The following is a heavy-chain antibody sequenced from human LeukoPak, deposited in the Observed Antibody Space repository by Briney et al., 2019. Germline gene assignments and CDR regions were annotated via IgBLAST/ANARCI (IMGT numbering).Heavy chain of an antibody. D-gene: IGHD2-21*02. CDR1: GYTFTSYG. CDR2: SSAYNGNT. J-gene: IGHJ4*02. V-gene: IGHV1-18*01. Sequence: ASVKVSCTASGYTFTSYGISWVRQAPGQGLEWMGWSSAYNGNTNYAQKLQGRVTMTTDTSKSTAYMELRSLRSDDTAVYYCARGTGHGRWTFCGGDCYEGDYWGQGTLVTVSS. CDR3: ARGTGHGRWTFCGGDCYEGDY.